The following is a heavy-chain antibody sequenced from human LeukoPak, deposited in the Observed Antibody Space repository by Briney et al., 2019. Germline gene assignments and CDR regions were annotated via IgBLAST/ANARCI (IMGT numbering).Heavy chain of an antibody. Sequence: GGSLRLSCAASGFTFSSYAIHWVRQAPGKGLEWVAVISYDGINTYYADSVKGRFTISRDNSKNTLYLQMNSLRAEDTAVYYCAKTLQYSSSPQDYWGQGTLVTVSS. CDR1: GFTFSSYA. V-gene: IGHV3-30-3*02. CDR3: AKTLQYSSSPQDY. D-gene: IGHD6-6*01. J-gene: IGHJ4*02. CDR2: ISYDGINT.